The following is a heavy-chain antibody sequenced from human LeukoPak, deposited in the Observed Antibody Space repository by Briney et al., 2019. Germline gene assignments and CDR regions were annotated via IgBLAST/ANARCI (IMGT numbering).Heavy chain of an antibody. V-gene: IGHV1-24*01. Sequence: ASVKVSCEVSGYTLTELSMHWVRQAPGKGLEWMGGFDPEDGETIYAQKFQGRVTMTEDTSTDTAYMELSSLRSEDTAVYYCATDLITIFGVVNDYWGQGTLVTVSS. D-gene: IGHD3-3*01. CDR1: GYTLTELS. CDR3: ATDLITIFGVVNDY. CDR2: FDPEDGET. J-gene: IGHJ4*02.